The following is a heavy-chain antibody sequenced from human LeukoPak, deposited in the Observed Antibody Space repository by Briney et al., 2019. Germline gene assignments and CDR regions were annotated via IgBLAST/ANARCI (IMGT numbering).Heavy chain of an antibody. D-gene: IGHD3-9*01. CDR2: IHHRAGA. CDR1: GGSFTDYY. CDR3: ARGPVRDDGLTGISYYFGLDV. V-gene: IGHV4-34*01. Sequence: SETLSLTCAVYGGSFTDYYWSWIRHLPGKGLEWIGEIHHRAGANYNPSLWGRVTILADTSKNQFSLHLTSVTAADTATFYCARGPVRDDGLTGISYYFGLDVWGHGTTVTVFS. J-gene: IGHJ6*02.